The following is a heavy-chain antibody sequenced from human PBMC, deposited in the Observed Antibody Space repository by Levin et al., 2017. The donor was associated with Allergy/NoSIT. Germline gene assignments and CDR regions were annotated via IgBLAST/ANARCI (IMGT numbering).Heavy chain of an antibody. CDR3: ARRPLVVLTAQRYFDL. D-gene: IGHD2-21*02. CDR2: IDHSGST. Sequence: SETLSLTCAVYGGSFSGNYWSWIRQPPGKGLEWIGEIDHSGSTNHNPSLKSRVTISVDTSKSQISLKLDSVTAADTAVYYCARRPLVVLTAQRYFDLWGRGTLVTVAS. J-gene: IGHJ2*01. V-gene: IGHV4-34*01. CDR1: GGSFSGNY.